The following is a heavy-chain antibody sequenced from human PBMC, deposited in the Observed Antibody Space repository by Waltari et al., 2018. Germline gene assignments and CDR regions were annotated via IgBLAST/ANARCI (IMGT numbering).Heavy chain of an antibody. J-gene: IGHJ3*02. CDR2: IYYSGST. CDR3: ARAYYDRSPTDDAFDI. D-gene: IGHD3-22*01. Sequence: QLQLQESGPGLVKPSETLSLTCTVSGGSISSSSYYWGWLRQPPGKGLEWIGSIYYSGSTYYNPSLKSRVTISVDTSKNQFSLKLSSVTAADTAVYYCARAYYDRSPTDDAFDIWGQGTMVTVSS. CDR1: GGSISSSSYY. V-gene: IGHV4-39*01.